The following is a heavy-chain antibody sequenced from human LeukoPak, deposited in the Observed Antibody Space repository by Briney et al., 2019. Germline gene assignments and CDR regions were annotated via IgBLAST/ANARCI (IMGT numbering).Heavy chain of an antibody. CDR3: SGTKNYYFDY. D-gene: IGHD1-26*01. J-gene: IGHJ4*02. CDR1: GFTFSNYD. V-gene: IGHV3-23*01. Sequence: PGGSLRLSCATSGFTFSNYDMSWVSQAPGNGLAWVSIISSGGTTYSADSVKGRFTVSRDNSKNTLYLQMESLRAEDTAVYYCSGTKNYYFDYWGQGTLVTVSS. CDR2: ISSGGTT.